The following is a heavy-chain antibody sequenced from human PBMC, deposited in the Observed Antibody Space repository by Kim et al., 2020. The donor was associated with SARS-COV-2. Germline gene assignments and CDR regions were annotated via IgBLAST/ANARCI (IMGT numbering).Heavy chain of an antibody. CDR1: GGSISSYY. D-gene: IGHD2-2*01. CDR2: IYYSGST. J-gene: IGHJ6*02. Sequence: SETLSLTCTVSGGSISSYYWSWIRQPPGKGLEWIGYIYYSGSTNYNPSLKSRVTISVDTSKNQFSLKLSSVTAADTAVYYCARDRLYCSSTSCFLEGYYYYGMDVWGQGTTVTVSS. V-gene: IGHV4-59*13. CDR3: ARDRLYCSSTSCFLEGYYYYGMDV.